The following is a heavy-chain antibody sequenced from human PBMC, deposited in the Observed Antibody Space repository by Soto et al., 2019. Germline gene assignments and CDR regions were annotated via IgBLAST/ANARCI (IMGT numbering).Heavy chain of an antibody. CDR3: AKGSASVSPYFFDF. J-gene: IGHJ4*02. V-gene: IGHV3-23*01. Sequence: EVQLLESGGGPVHPGGSLRLSCTASGFTFNNYAMAWVRLAPGEGMEWVAAISGRGGYTYHADSVKGRFTISRDNSRSTLYLQMDSLRAEDTAVYYCAKGSASVSPYFFDFWGQGTLVTVSS. CDR2: ISGRGGYT. CDR1: GFTFNNYA.